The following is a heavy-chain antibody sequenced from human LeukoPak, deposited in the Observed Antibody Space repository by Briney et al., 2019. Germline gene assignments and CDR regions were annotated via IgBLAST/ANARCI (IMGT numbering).Heavy chain of an antibody. J-gene: IGHJ4*02. Sequence: SETLSLTCGVSGVSFDDYYRSWVRQTPGKGLEWLGEINHSGYTNDSPSLKSRVTLSIDTSRKQFSLNLRSVTVADAGTYYCTRMTTGHDYWGQGTLVTVSS. CDR1: GVSFDDYY. D-gene: IGHD4-17*01. V-gene: IGHV4-34*01. CDR2: INHSGYT. CDR3: TRMTTGHDY.